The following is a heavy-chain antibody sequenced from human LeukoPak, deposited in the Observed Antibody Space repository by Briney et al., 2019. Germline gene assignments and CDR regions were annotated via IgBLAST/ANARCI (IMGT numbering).Heavy chain of an antibody. CDR3: AKESPQFDY. CDR1: GFTFDDYT. V-gene: IGHV3-23*01. Sequence: GGSLRLSCAASGFTFDDYTMHWVRQAPGKGLEWVSVISGNGVSTHYADSMKGRFTISRDNSKNTLYLQMSSLTAEDTAVYYCAKESPQFDYWGQGTLVTVSS. CDR2: ISGNGVST. J-gene: IGHJ4*02.